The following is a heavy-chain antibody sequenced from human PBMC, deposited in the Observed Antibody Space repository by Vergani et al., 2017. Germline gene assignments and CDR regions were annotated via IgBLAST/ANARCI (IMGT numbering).Heavy chain of an antibody. J-gene: IGHJ4*02. V-gene: IGHV5-51*01. CDR2: IYPGDSDT. CDR3: ARNGRRYYDSSGYYHFDY. Sequence: EVQLVQSGAEVKKPGESLKISCKGSGYSFTSYWIGWVRQMPGKGLEWMGIIYPGDSDTRYSPSFQGKVTISADKSISTAYLQWSSLKASDTAMYYCARNGRRYYDSSGYYHFDYWGQGTLVTVSS. D-gene: IGHD3-22*01. CDR1: GYSFTSYW.